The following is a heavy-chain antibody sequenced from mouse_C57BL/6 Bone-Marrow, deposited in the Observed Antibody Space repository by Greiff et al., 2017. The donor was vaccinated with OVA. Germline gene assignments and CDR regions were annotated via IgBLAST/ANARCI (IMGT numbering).Heavy chain of an antibody. CDR1: GYTFTSYG. J-gene: IGHJ4*01. CDR3: ARWGVTPEYYAMDY. D-gene: IGHD2-2*01. Sequence: VKLMESGAELARPGASVKLSCKASGYTFTSYGISWVKQRTGQGLEWIGEIYPRSGNTYYNEKFKGKATLTADKSSSTAYMELRSLTSEDSAVYFCARWGVTPEYYAMDYWGQGTSVTVSS. V-gene: IGHV1-81*01. CDR2: IYPRSGNT.